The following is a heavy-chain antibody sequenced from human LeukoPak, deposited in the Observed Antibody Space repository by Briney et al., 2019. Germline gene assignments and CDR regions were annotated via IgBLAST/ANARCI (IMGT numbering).Heavy chain of an antibody. Sequence: SETLSLTCAVSGGSILTTNWWSWVRQPPGKGLEWIGEVHLSGASNYNPSLKSRVNMSIDKSKNQLSLELTSVTAADTAIYYCTRESGAFSPFGFWGQGTQVTVSS. J-gene: IGHJ4*02. CDR1: GGSILTTNW. D-gene: IGHD1-26*01. CDR3: TRESGAFSPFGF. V-gene: IGHV4-4*02. CDR2: VHLSGAS.